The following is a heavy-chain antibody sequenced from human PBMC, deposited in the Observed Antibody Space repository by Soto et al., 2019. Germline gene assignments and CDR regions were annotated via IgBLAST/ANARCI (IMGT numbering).Heavy chain of an antibody. V-gene: IGHV4-39*01. CDR1: GDSISNSRFY. D-gene: IGHD3-22*01. Sequence: SETLSLTCSVSGDSISNSRFYWAWIRQPPGEGLEWIGSIYHTGNAYYNPSLKSRVTISVDTSKNQFSLKLTSVTAADAALYYCARDFFDSSDYTTNWFDPWGKGTLVTVSS. CDR3: ARDFFDSSDYTTNWFDP. CDR2: IYHTGNA. J-gene: IGHJ5*02.